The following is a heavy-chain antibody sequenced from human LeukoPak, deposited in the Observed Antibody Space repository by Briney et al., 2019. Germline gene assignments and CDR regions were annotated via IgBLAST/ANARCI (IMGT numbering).Heavy chain of an antibody. V-gene: IGHV4-34*01. CDR2: TNHSGSA. Sequence: PSETLSLTCAVHGGSFSGYYWSWIRQPPGKGLEWIGETNHSGSANYNPSLKSRVTISVDTSKNQFSLKLSSVTAADTAVYYCARGPWEGVFFDYWGQGTLVTVSS. D-gene: IGHD1-26*01. CDR1: GGSFSGYY. CDR3: ARGPWEGVFFDY. J-gene: IGHJ4*02.